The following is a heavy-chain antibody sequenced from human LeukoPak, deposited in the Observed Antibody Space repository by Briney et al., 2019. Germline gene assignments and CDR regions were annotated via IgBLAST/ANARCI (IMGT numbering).Heavy chain of an antibody. CDR3: ARARLFYDSSGYYPSYYYYYMDV. D-gene: IGHD3-22*01. Sequence: ASVKVSCKASGGTFSSYAISWVRQAPGQGLEWMGWISAYNGNTNYAQKLQGRVTMTTDTSTSTAYMELRSLRSDDTAVYYCARARLFYDSSGYYPSYYYYYMDVWGKGTTVTVSS. V-gene: IGHV1-18*01. CDR2: ISAYNGNT. J-gene: IGHJ6*03. CDR1: GGTFSSYA.